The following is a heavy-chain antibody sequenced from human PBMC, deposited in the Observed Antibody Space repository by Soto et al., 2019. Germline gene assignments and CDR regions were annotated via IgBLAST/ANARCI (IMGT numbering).Heavy chain of an antibody. CDR3: ARDLDYYDSSGYLDY. J-gene: IGHJ4*02. V-gene: IGHV3-33*01. CDR2: IWYDGSNK. CDR1: GFTFSSYG. D-gene: IGHD3-22*01. Sequence: GGSLRLSCAASGFTFSSYGMHWVRQAPGKGLEWVAVIWYDGSNKYYADSVKGRFTISRDNSKNTLYLQMNSLRAEDTAVYYCARDLDYYDSSGYLDYWGQGTLVTVSS.